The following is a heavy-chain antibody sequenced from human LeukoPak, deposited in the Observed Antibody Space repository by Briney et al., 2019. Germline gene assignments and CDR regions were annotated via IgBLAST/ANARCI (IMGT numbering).Heavy chain of an antibody. CDR2: INHSGST. Sequence: PSETLSLTCAVYGGSFSGYYWSWIRQPPGKGLEWIGGINHSGSTNYNPSLKSRVTISVDTSKNQFSLKLSSVTAADTAVYYCARGVRYYYGSGSLKPLDYWGQGTLVTVSS. J-gene: IGHJ4*02. V-gene: IGHV4-34*01. CDR3: ARGVRYYYGSGSLKPLDY. CDR1: GGSFSGYY. D-gene: IGHD3-10*01.